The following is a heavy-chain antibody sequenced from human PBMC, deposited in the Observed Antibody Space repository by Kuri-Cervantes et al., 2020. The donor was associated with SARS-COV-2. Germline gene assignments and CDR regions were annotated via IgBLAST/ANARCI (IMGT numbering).Heavy chain of an antibody. Sequence: SVKVSCKASGYTFTSYGISWVRQAPGQGLEWMGGIIPIFGTANYAQKFQGRVTITTDTSTSTAYMELRSLRSDDTAVYYCARVLRGYCSGGSCDSGAGYWGQGTLVTVSS. V-gene: IGHV1-69*05. CDR3: ARVLRGYCSGGSCDSGAGY. D-gene: IGHD2-15*01. J-gene: IGHJ4*02. CDR2: IIPIFGTA. CDR1: GYTFTSYG.